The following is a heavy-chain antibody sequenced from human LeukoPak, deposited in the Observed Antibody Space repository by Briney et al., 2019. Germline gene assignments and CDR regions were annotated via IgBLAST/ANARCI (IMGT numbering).Heavy chain of an antibody. D-gene: IGHD2-2*01. J-gene: IGHJ4*02. CDR3: AKDGCSSTSCFDY. CDR2: ISGSGGST. CDR1: GFTFSGSA. V-gene: IGHV3-23*01. Sequence: GGSLRLSCAASGFTFSGSAMHWVRQASGKGLEWVSAISGSGGSTYYADSVKGRFTISRDNSKNTLYLQMNSLRAEDTAVYYCAKDGCSSTSCFDYWGQGTLVTVSS.